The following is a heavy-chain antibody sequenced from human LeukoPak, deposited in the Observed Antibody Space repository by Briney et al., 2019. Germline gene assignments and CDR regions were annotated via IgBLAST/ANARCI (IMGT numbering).Heavy chain of an antibody. CDR2: IYYSGST. J-gene: IGHJ3*02. CDR1: GVSISSYY. Sequence: SEALSLTCTVSGVSISSYYWSWIRQPPGKGLEWIGCIYYSGSTNYNPSLKSRVTISVDTSKNQFSLKLSSVTAADTAVYYCAREEIADYGGNPSYAFDIWGQGTMVTVSS. CDR3: AREEIADYGGNPSYAFDI. D-gene: IGHD4-23*01. V-gene: IGHV4-59*01.